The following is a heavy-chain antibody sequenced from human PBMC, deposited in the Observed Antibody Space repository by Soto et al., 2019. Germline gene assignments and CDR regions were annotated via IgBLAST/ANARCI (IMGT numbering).Heavy chain of an antibody. J-gene: IGHJ3*02. CDR1: GFTFSSYG. CDR3: AKDWLRFLDAFDI. D-gene: IGHD3-3*01. CDR2: ISYDGSNK. Sequence: GGSLRLSCAASGFTFSSYGMHWVRQAPGKGLEWVAVISYDGSNKYYADSVKGRLTISRDNSENTLYLQMNSLRAEDTAVYYCAKDWLRFLDAFDIWGQGTMVTVSS. V-gene: IGHV3-30*18.